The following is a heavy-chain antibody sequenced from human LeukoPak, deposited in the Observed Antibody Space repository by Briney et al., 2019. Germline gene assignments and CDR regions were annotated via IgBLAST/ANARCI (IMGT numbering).Heavy chain of an antibody. V-gene: IGHV5-51*01. CDR1: GYSFTSYW. CDR2: IYPGDSDT. D-gene: IGHD3-10*01. CDR3: ARVITMDRGNYYYYYYMDV. Sequence: GESLKISCKGSGYSFTSYWIGWVRQMPGKGLEWMGIIYPGDSDTRYSPSFQVQVTISADKSISTAYLQWSSLKASDTAMYYCARVITMDRGNYYYYYYMDVWGKGTTVTISS. J-gene: IGHJ6*03.